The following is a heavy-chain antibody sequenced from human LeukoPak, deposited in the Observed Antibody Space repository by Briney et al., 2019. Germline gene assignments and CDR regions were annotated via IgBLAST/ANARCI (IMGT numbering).Heavy chain of an antibody. J-gene: IGHJ4*02. CDR3: ARGYYDSSGYYYVGYFDY. CDR2: IWYDGSNK. V-gene: IGHV3-33*08. Sequence: GGSLRLSCAASGFTFSSYWMNWARQAPGKGLEWVAVIWYDGSNKYYADSVKGRFTISRDNSKNTLYLQMNSLRAEDTAVYYCARGYYDSSGYYYVGYFDYWGQGTLVTVSS. D-gene: IGHD3-22*01. CDR1: GFTFSSYW.